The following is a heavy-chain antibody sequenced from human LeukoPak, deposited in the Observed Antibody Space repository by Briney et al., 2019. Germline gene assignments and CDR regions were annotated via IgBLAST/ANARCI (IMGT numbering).Heavy chain of an antibody. CDR2: IYTSGTT. Sequence: SETLSLTCTVSGDSISSYYWSWIRQPAGKGLEWIGRIYTSGTTNYNPSLKSRVTMSVDTFKNQFSLKLNSVTAADTAVYYCARSPTRGNWFDPWGQGTLVTVSS. J-gene: IGHJ5*02. CDR1: GDSISSYY. CDR3: ARSPTRGNWFDP. D-gene: IGHD3-10*01. V-gene: IGHV4-4*07.